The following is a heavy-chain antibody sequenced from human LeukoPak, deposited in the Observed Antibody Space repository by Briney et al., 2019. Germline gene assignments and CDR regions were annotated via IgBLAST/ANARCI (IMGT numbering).Heavy chain of an antibody. CDR1: GGSFNGYY. CDR2: INHSGST. V-gene: IGHV4-34*01. J-gene: IGHJ4*02. Sequence: PSETLSLTCAVYGGSFNGYYWSWIRQPPGKGLEWIGEINHSGSTNYNPSLKSRVTISVDTSKNQFSLKLSSVTAADTAVYYCARSPFKVGATTFPPPRTPYDYWGQGTLVTVSS. D-gene: IGHD1-26*01. CDR3: ARSPFKVGATTFPPPRTPYDY.